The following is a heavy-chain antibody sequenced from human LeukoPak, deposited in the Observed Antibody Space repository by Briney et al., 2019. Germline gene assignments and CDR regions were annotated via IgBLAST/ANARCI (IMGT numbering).Heavy chain of an antibody. CDR1: GGSISSYY. Sequence: SETLSLTCTVSGGSISSYYWSWIRQPPGKGLEWIGYIYYSGSTNCNPSLKSRVTISVDTSKNQFSLKLSSVTAADTAVYYCARVGYSSGWYPPYYFDYWGQGTLVTVSS. CDR3: ARVGYSSGWYPPYYFDY. CDR2: IYYSGST. D-gene: IGHD6-19*01. J-gene: IGHJ4*02. V-gene: IGHV4-59*01.